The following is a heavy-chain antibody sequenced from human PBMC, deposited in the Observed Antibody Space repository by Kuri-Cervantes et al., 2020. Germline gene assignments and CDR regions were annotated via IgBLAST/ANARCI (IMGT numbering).Heavy chain of an antibody. CDR3: ARVQSRLWFRRGYFDY. J-gene: IGHJ4*02. Sequence: ASVKVSCKASGYTFTSYGISWVRQAPGQGLEWMGWISAYNGNTNYAQKLQGRVTMTTVTSTSTAYMELRSLRSDDTAVYYCARVQSRLWFRRGYFDYWGQGTLVTVSS. CDR2: ISAYNGNT. V-gene: IGHV1-18*01. D-gene: IGHD3-10*01. CDR1: GYTFTSYG.